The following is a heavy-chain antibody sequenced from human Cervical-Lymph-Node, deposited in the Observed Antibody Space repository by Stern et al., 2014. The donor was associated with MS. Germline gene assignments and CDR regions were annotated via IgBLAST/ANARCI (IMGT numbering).Heavy chain of an antibody. CDR1: GYTFAGNY. Sequence: VQLVESGAEVKKPGASVKVSCKTSGYTFAGNYIHWVRQAPGQGLEWMGRINPNSGGTNYVQKFQGRVTMTRDTSITTASMELSRLRFDDTAIYYCARERGRAGPAMADYWGQGTLVTVSS. CDR2: INPNSGGT. D-gene: IGHD5-18*01. CDR3: ARERGRAGPAMADY. V-gene: IGHV1-2*06. J-gene: IGHJ4*02.